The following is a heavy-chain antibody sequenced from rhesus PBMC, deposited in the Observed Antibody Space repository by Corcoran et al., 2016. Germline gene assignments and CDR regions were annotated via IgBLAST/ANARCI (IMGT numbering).Heavy chain of an antibody. CDR1: GGSFSSYW. J-gene: IGHJ5-2*02. CDR2: INGNSGGT. CDR3: ARNAEYSGNWNVGNSLEV. V-gene: IGHV4-80*01. Sequence: QVQLQESGPGLVKPSETLSLNSAVSGGSFSSYWWNWIRQPPGEGLGWLGEINGNSGGTNYNPSLKSRVTFSTDASENQFSLKLRSVPAADTAVYYCARNAEYSGNWNVGNSLEVWGRGVLVTVSS. D-gene: IGHD6-25*01.